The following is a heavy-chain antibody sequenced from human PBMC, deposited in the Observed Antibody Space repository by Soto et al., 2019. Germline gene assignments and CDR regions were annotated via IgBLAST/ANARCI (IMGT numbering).Heavy chain of an antibody. CDR3: ARLNSGWHQTFDS. D-gene: IGHD6-25*01. Sequence: QVQLESSGPGLVKPSQTLSLTCTVSGGSISSVGYFWTWIRQHPAKGLEWIGHISYSGSTYFIPSLRSRLSMSVDTSKNQCSLNLTSVTVADTALYYCARLNSGWHQTFDSWGQGTLVTVSS. CDR2: ISYSGST. V-gene: IGHV4-31*03. CDR1: GGSISSVGYF. J-gene: IGHJ4*02.